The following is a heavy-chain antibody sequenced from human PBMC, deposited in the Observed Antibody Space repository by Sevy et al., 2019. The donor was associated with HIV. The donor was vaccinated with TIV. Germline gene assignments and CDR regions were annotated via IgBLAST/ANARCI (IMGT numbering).Heavy chain of an antibody. CDR1: GDSFSSYF. V-gene: IGHV4-4*07. CDR3: ARSNWVTATNGFSKSYYFDY. D-gene: IGHD7-27*01. Sequence: SETLSLTCTVSGDSFSSYFWAWIRQPAGKGLEWIGRINTSGRSNYNPSLKSRVTMSVDTSKSQFSLKVTSLTAADTAIYFCARSNWVTATNGFSKSYYFDYWGQGSLVTVSS. J-gene: IGHJ4*02. CDR2: INTSGRS.